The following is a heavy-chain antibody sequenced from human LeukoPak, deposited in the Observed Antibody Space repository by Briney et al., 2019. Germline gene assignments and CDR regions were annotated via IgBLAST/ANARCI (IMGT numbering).Heavy chain of an antibody. Sequence: GGSLRLSCAASGFTFSSYAMHWVRQAPGKGLEYVSAISSNGGSTYYANSVKGRFTISRDNSKNTLYLQMGSLRAEDMAVYYCARGSRGQLSYFDYWGQGTLVTVSS. J-gene: IGHJ4*02. D-gene: IGHD5-18*01. V-gene: IGHV3-64*01. CDR1: GFTFSSYA. CDR3: ARGSRGQLSYFDY. CDR2: ISSNGGST.